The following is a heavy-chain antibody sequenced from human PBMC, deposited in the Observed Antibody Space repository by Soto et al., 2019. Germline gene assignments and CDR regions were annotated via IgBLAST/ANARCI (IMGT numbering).Heavy chain of an antibody. Sequence: QLQLQESGPGLVKPSETLSLTCTVSGGSISSSIYYWGWIRQPPGKRLEWLGSIYYSGSTYYNPSRRRRVTITVDTAQTQLSLKLSSVTAADTAVYYCARHGLGEWLRPIGGYFDYWGQGTLVTVSS. V-gene: IGHV4-39*01. CDR1: GGSISSSIYY. CDR3: ARHGLGEWLRPIGGYFDY. D-gene: IGHD3-16*01. CDR2: IYYSGST. J-gene: IGHJ4*02.